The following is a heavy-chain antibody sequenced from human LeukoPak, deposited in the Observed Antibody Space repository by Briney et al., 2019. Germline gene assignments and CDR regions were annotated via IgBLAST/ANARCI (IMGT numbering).Heavy chain of an antibody. J-gene: IGHJ4*02. CDR2: MNPNSGNT. CDR3: ARVLVRSGRTSEPNY. V-gene: IGHV1-8*01. Sequence: ASVTVSCKASGYTFTSYDINWVRQATGQGLEWMGWMNPNSGNTGYAQKFQGRVTMTRNTSISTAYMELSSLRSEDTAVYYCARVLVRSGRTSEPNYWGQGTLVTVSS. D-gene: IGHD2-15*01. CDR1: GYTFTSYD.